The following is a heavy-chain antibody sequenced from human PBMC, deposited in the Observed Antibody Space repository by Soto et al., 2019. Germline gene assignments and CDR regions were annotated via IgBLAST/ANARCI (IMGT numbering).Heavy chain of an antibody. CDR1: GDAFNCYG. CDR3: ARVTRPAVAGTGFDY. J-gene: IGHJ4*02. Sequence: GASVKVSCNTSGDAFNCYGISWVRQSPEQGLEWMGGIIPIFGTANYAQKFQGRVTITADKSTSTADMELSSLRSEDTAGYYCARVTRPAVAGTGFDYWRQGTLVTVSS. V-gene: IGHV1-69*06. CDR2: IIPIFGTA. D-gene: IGHD6-19*01.